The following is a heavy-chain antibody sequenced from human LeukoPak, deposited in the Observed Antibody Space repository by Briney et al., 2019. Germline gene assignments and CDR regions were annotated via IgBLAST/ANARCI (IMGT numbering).Heavy chain of an antibody. V-gene: IGHV4-34*01. Sequence: SETLSLTCAVYGGSFSGYYWSWIRQPPGKGLEWIGEINHSGSTNYNPSLKSRVTISVDTSKNQFSLKLSSVTAADTAVYYCARVVDYYDSSGYYYDGMVIDYWGQGTLVTVSS. CDR1: GGSFSGYY. CDR2: INHSGST. CDR3: ARVVDYYDSSGYYYDGMVIDY. D-gene: IGHD3-22*01. J-gene: IGHJ4*02.